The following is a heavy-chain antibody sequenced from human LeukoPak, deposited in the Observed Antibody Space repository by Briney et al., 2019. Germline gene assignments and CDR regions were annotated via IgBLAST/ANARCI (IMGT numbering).Heavy chain of an antibody. J-gene: IGHJ4*02. Sequence: GGSLRLSCAASGFTFSSYAMSWVRQAPGKGLEWVSVISGSGGITYYADSVKGRFTISRDNSKNTLYLQMNSLRAEDTAVYYCAKDIGLYYYDKWGQGTLVTVSS. D-gene: IGHD3-22*01. V-gene: IGHV3-23*01. CDR3: AKDIGLYYYDK. CDR2: ISGSGGIT. CDR1: GFTFSSYA.